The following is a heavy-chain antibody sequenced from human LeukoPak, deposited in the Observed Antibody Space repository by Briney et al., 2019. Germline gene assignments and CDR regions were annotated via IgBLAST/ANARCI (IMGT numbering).Heavy chain of an antibody. CDR2: IYYSGST. CDR1: GGSISSYY. CDR3: ARHGIVDSSRKYHFDY. Sequence: PSETLSLTCTVSGGSISSYYWSWIRQPPGRGLGWIGYIYYSGSTNYNPSLKSRVTISLDTSKSQFSLELSSVTAADTAVYYCARHGIVDSSRKYHFDYWGQGTLVTVSS. V-gene: IGHV4-59*08. J-gene: IGHJ4*02. D-gene: IGHD6-13*01.